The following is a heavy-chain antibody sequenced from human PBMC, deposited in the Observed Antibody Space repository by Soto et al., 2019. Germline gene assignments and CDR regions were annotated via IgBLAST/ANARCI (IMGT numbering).Heavy chain of an antibody. D-gene: IGHD2-15*01. CDR2: ISAYNGNT. Sequence: ASVKVSCKASGYTFTSYGISWVRQAPGQGLEWMGWISAYNGNTNYAQKLQGRVTMTTDTSTSTAYMELRSLRSDATAVYYCARAKPYCSGRSCYWFDPWGQGTLVTVSS. CDR3: ARAKPYCSGRSCYWFDP. CDR1: GYTFTSYG. J-gene: IGHJ5*02. V-gene: IGHV1-18*01.